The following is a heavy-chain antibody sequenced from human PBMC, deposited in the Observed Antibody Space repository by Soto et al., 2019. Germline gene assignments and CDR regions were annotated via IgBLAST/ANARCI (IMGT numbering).Heavy chain of an antibody. Sequence: SETLSLTCAVYGLSFSSYYWSWIRQPPGKGLEWIGVINHSGSTNYDPSLKSRVTISIDTSKNQVSLTLSSVTAADTAVYYCARGEPRFMEWLLLSEYFDPWGQGTLVTVSS. J-gene: IGHJ5*02. CDR3: ARGEPRFMEWLLLSEYFDP. D-gene: IGHD3-3*01. CDR2: INHSGST. V-gene: IGHV4-34*01. CDR1: GLSFSSYY.